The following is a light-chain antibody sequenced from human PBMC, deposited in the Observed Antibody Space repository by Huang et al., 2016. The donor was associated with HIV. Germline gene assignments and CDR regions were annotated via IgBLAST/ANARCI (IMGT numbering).Light chain of an antibody. V-gene: IGKV4-1*01. CDR2: WAS. CDR3: QQYYSPPYT. CDR1: QGVLYNSNNNNY. Sequence: DILMTQSPDSLASSLGERATIHFKSSQGVLYNSNNNNYLTWYQQKPGQPPKFLIYWASTRPAGVPERFSGSGSGTDFTLTIASLQPGDVAIYYCQQYYSPPYTFGQGTRLEIK. J-gene: IGKJ2*01.